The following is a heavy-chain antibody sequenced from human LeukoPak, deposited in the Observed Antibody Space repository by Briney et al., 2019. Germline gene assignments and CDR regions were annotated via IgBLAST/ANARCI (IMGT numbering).Heavy chain of an antibody. CDR1: GFTVSSNY. CDR3: ARERSSSWFFDY. CDR2: IYSGGST. D-gene: IGHD6-13*01. Sequence: SGGSLRLSCAASGFTVSSNYMSWVRQAPGKGLEWVSVIYSGGSTYYADSVKGRFTISTDNSKNTLYLQMNSLRAEDTAVYYCARERSSSWFFDYWGQGTLVTVSS. J-gene: IGHJ4*02. V-gene: IGHV3-66*01.